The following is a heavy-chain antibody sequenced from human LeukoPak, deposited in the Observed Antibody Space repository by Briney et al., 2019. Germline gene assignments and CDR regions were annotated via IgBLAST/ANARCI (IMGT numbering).Heavy chain of an antibody. Sequence: GESLKISCKGSGYSFTSYWIGWVRQMPGKGLKWMGIIYPGDSDTRYSPSFQGQVTISADKSISTAYLQWSSLKASDTAMYYCARHGLGWFGELLSYYYYGMDVWGQGTTVTVSS. V-gene: IGHV5-51*01. CDR2: IYPGDSDT. D-gene: IGHD3-10*01. CDR1: GYSFTSYW. CDR3: ARHGLGWFGELLSYYYYGMDV. J-gene: IGHJ6*02.